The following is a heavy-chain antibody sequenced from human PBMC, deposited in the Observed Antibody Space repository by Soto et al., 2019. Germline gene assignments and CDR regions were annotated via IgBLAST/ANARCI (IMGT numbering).Heavy chain of an antibody. CDR2: ISAYNGNT. Sequence: ASVKVSCKASGYTFTSYGISWVRQAPGQGLEWMGWISAYNGNTNYAQKLQGRVTMTTDTSTSTAYMELRSLRSDDTAVYYCARDSGPGTIFGVVIDYYYHYGMDVWGQGTTVTVSS. CDR1: GYTFTSYG. CDR3: ARDSGPGTIFGVVIDYYYHYGMDV. D-gene: IGHD3-3*01. V-gene: IGHV1-18*01. J-gene: IGHJ6*02.